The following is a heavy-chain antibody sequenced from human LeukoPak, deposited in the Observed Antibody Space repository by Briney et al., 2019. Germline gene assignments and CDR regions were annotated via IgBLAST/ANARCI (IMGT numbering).Heavy chain of an antibody. CDR2: INPSSGST. J-gene: IGHJ4*02. D-gene: IGHD3-22*01. V-gene: IGHV1-46*01. CDR1: GYTFINYY. Sequence: ASVKVSCKAFGYTFINYYMHWVRQAPGHGLEWMGIINPSSGSTIYAQKFQGRVTMTRDTSTSTVYMELSSLRSDDTAVHYCARSSYYYDSSGYNPDYWGQGTLVTVSS. CDR3: ARSSYYYDSSGYNPDY.